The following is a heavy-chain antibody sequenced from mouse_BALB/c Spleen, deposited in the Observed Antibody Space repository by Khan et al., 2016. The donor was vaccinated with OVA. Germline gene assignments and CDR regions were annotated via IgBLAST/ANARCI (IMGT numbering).Heavy chain of an antibody. CDR1: GYAFTDYN. D-gene: IGHD1-1*01. J-gene: IGHJ3*01. CDR2: TTPNNGGT. Sequence: VRLQQSGPELVKTGASVKIPCKASGYAFTDYNMDWVKQSHGKSLEWIGDTTPNNGGTSYNQKFKGKATLTVDKSSSTAYMELRSLTSEDTAVYYCARGGFGSPFAYWGQGTLVTVSA. CDR3: ARGGFGSPFAY. V-gene: IGHV1-18*01.